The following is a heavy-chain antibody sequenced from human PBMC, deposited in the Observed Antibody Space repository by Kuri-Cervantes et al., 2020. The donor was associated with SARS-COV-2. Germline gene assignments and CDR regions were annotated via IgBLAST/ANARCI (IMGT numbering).Heavy chain of an antibody. CDR3: ARALYSSSGPDY. D-gene: IGHD6-13*01. V-gene: IGHV3-9*01. CDR1: GFTFDDYA. Sequence: SLKISCAASGFTFDDYAMHWVRQAPGKGLEWVSGISWNNDDIHYADSVNGRFTVSRDNAKNSVSLQMNSLRAEDTAVYYCARALYSSSGPDYWGQGTLVTVSS. J-gene: IGHJ4*02. CDR2: ISWNNDDI.